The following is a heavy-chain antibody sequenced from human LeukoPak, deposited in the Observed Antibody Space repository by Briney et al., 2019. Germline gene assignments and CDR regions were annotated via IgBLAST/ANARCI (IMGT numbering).Heavy chain of an antibody. J-gene: IGHJ4*02. V-gene: IGHV3-30*02. D-gene: IGHD3-10*01. CDR1: GFTFSSYG. CDR2: IRYDGSNK. Sequence: PGGSLRLSCAASGFTFSSYGMHWVRQAPGKGLGWVAFIRYDGSNKYYADSVKGRFTISSDNSKNTLYLQMNSLRAEDTAVYYCVLYYYGSGSYLGVFDHWGQGTLVTVSS. CDR3: VLYYYGSGSYLGVFDH.